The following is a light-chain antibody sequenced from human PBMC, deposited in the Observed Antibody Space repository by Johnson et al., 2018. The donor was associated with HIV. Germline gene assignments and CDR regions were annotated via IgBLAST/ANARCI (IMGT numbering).Light chain of an antibody. CDR2: DNN. Sequence: QSVLTQPPSVSAAPGQKVTISCFGSDSNIGNNYVSWYQQLPGTAPKLLIYDNNKRPSGIPDRFSGSKSGTSATLGITGLQHGEEADYYCGAWDSSLSVNYVFGTGTKVTVL. CDR1: DSNIGNNY. V-gene: IGLV1-51*01. CDR3: GAWDSSLSVNYV. J-gene: IGLJ1*01.